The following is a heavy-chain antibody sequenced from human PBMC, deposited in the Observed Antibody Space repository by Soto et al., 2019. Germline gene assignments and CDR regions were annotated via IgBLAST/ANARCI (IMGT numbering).Heavy chain of an antibody. CDR2: IIPIFGTA. CDR1: GGTFSSYA. V-gene: IGHV1-69*13. Sequence: GPPVKVSCKASGGTFSSYAISWVRQAPGQGLEWMGGIIPIFGTANYAQKFQGRVTITADESTSTAYMELSSLRSEDTAVYYCARESDSGSYYRALSYWGQGTLVTVSS. CDR3: ARESDSGSYYRALSY. D-gene: IGHD1-26*01. J-gene: IGHJ4*02.